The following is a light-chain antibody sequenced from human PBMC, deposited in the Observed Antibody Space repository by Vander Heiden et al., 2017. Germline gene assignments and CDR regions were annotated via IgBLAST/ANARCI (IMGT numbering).Light chain of an antibody. CDR1: QGISNW. V-gene: IGKV1D-12*01. CDR3: QQANSFPPGFT. J-gene: IGKJ3*01. Sequence: DIQMTQSPSSVSASVGDRDTITCRASQGISNWLAWYQQKPGKAPKLLIYAASSLQSGVPSRFSGSGSGTDFTLTISSLQPEDSATYYCQQANSFPPGFTFGPGTKVDIK. CDR2: AAS.